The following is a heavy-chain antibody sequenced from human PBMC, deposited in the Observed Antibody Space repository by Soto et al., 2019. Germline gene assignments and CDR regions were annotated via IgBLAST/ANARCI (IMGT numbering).Heavy chain of an antibody. CDR3: VKDNRGSY. CDR1: RLRVCIWV. V-gene: IGHV3-7*01. D-gene: IGHD3-10*01. CDR2: INQDGSER. Sequence: CASCRLRVCIWVMMWVRQAPGKGLEWVANINQDGSERYYVDSVKGRFTISRDNAKNSLYLQMNSLRAEDTAVYYCVKDNRGSYWGQGTLVTVSS. J-gene: IGHJ4*02.